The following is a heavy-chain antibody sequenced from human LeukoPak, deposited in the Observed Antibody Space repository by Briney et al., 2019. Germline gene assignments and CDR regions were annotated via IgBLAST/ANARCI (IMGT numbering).Heavy chain of an antibody. J-gene: IGHJ4*02. CDR3: ARDRACSNGICSYFDY. CDR2: IYSSGST. D-gene: IGHD2-8*01. CDR1: GGSIDSSTYY. V-gene: IGHV4-39*01. Sequence: SETLSLTCTVSGGSIDSSTYYWGWIRQPPGKGLEWIGSIYSSGSTYYNPSLKSRVTVSVDTSKNQFSLELTSVTAADTAVYYCARDRACSNGICSYFDYWGQGTVVAVSS.